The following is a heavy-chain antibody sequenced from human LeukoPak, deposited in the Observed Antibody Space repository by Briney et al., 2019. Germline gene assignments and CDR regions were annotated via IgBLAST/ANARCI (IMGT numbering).Heavy chain of an antibody. CDR3: ARDDGIAAAAPYNWFDP. Sequence: SETLSLTCPVSGGSISSYYWSWIRQPAGKGLEWIGRIYTSGSTNYNPSLKSRVTMSVDTSKNQFSLKLSSVTAADTAVYYCARDDGIAAAAPYNWFDPWGQGTLVTVSS. CDR2: IYTSGST. CDR1: GGSISSYY. J-gene: IGHJ5*02. V-gene: IGHV4-4*07. D-gene: IGHD6-13*01.